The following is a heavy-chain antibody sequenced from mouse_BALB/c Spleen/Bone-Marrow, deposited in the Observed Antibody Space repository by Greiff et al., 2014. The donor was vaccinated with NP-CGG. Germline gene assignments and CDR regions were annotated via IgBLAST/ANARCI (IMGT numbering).Heavy chain of an antibody. CDR2: IFPVNADT. D-gene: IGHD3-1*01. CDR3: AGFASGSSDY. J-gene: IGHJ3*01. V-gene: IGHV1-80*01. Sequence: QVQLKESGAELVRPGSSVKISCKASGYAFTDYWMNWVRQRPGQGLEWIGQIFPVNADTNYKANFTDKVTLTADKSSTTAYMQLNSLTSEDSAVYFWAGFASGSSDYWGQGTLVTVSA. CDR1: GYAFTDYW.